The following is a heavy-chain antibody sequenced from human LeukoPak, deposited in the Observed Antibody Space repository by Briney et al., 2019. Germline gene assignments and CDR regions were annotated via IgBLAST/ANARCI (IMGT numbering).Heavy chain of an antibody. CDR1: GFTFSRHG. CDR2: ISPSGDIK. Sequence: GGSLRLSCVASGFTFSRHGMNWVRQAPGKGLEWVSGISPSGDIKYYVDSVKGRFTISRDNAKNSLYLQMNSLRAEDTAVYYCARDGSGIGNYFDYWGQGTLVTVSS. D-gene: IGHD3-10*01. CDR3: ARDGSGIGNYFDY. V-gene: IGHV3-21*01. J-gene: IGHJ4*02.